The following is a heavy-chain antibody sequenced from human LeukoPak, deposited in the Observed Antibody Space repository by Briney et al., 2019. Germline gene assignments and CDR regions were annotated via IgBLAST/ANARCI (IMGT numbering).Heavy chain of an antibody. CDR3: ARAFGVSINGGWFDP. V-gene: IGHV4-30-2*01. Sequence: SQTLSLTCTVSGGSISSGGYYWSWIRQPPGKGLEWIGYIYHSGSTYYNLSLKSRVTISVDRSKNQFSLKLSSVTAADTAVYYCARAFGVSINGGWFDPWGQGTLVTVSS. J-gene: IGHJ5*02. CDR1: GGSISSGGYY. D-gene: IGHD3-3*01. CDR2: IYHSGST.